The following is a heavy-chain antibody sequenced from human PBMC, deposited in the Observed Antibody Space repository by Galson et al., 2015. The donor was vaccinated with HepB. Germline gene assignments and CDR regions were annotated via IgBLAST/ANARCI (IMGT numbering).Heavy chain of an antibody. D-gene: IGHD3-3*01. V-gene: IGHV3-30*18. Sequence: SLRLSCAASGFTFSSYGMHWVRQAPGKGLEWVAVISYDGSNKYYADSVKGRFTISRDNSKNTLYLQMNSLRAEDTAVYYCAKDGYYDFWSGYSQLIYYYGMDVWGQGTTVTVSS. CDR1: GFTFSSYG. J-gene: IGHJ6*02. CDR3: AKDGYYDFWSGYSQLIYYYGMDV. CDR2: ISYDGSNK.